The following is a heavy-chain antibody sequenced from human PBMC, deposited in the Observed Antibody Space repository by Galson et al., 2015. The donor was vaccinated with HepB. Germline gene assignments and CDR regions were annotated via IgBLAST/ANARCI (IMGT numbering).Heavy chain of an antibody. CDR3: TTARWGHTPGGDYYYYGMDV. CDR1: GFTFSNAW. J-gene: IGHJ6*02. V-gene: IGHV3-15*01. D-gene: IGHD1-14*01. CDR2: IKSKTDGGTT. Sequence: SLRLSCAASGFTFSNAWMSWVRQAPGKGLEWVGRIKSKTDGGTTDYAAPVKGRFTISRDDSKNTLYLQMNSLKTEDTAVYYCTTARWGHTPGGDYYYYGMDVWGQGTTVTVSS.